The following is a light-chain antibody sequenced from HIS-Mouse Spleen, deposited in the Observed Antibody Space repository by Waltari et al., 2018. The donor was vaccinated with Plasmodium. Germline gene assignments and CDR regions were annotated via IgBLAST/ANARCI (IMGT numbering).Light chain of an antibody. Sequence: QSALTQPRSVSGSPGQSVTISCTGTSSDVGGYNYVSWYQQHPGKAPKLMIYDVSKRASGVPCRFSCSKSGNTASLTISGLQAEDEADYYCCSYAGSYTWVFGGGTKLTVL. CDR2: DVS. CDR3: CSYAGSYTWV. J-gene: IGLJ3*02. V-gene: IGLV2-11*01. CDR1: SSDVGGYNY.